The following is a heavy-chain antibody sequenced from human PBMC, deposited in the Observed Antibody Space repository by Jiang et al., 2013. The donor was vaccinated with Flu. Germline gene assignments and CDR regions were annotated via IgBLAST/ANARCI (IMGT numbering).Heavy chain of an antibody. V-gene: IGHV4-30-2*01. CDR1: GDSISRGGFS. Sequence: GSGLVKPSQTLSLTCAVSGDSISRGGFSWSWIRQPPGQGLEWIGYMYHSGTSYYNPSLKSRLTISVDRSENQFSLKLTSVTVADTAVYYCARGGSGGGFTYWGQGILVTVSS. D-gene: IGHD3-10*01. CDR2: MYHSGTS. CDR3: ARGGSGGGFTY. J-gene: IGHJ4*02.